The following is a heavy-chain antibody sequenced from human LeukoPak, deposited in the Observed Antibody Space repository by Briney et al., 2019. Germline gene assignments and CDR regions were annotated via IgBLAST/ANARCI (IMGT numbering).Heavy chain of an antibody. Sequence: PGGSLRLSCAASGFTVSSNYMSWVRQAPGKGLEWVSVIYSGGSTYYADSVKGRFTISRDNSKNTLYLQMNSLRAEDTAVYYCAKGSNHRAAGNRFDYWGQGTLVTVSS. CDR2: IYSGGST. J-gene: IGHJ4*02. D-gene: IGHD6-13*01. V-gene: IGHV3-53*01. CDR1: GFTVSSNY. CDR3: AKGSNHRAAGNRFDY.